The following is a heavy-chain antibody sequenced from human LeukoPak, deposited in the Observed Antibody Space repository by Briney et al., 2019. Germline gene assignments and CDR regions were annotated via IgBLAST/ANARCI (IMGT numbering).Heavy chain of an antibody. CDR3: ARSRCYNCAFDV. J-gene: IGHJ3*01. CDR1: GGSISPYY. D-gene: IGHD2-2*02. Sequence: PSETLSLTCTVSGGSISPYYWSWIRQPAGKGLEWIGRMFTSGNTNYNSSLKSRVTMSVDTSKNQFSPKLISVTAADTAVYCCARSRCYNCAFDVWGQGTMVTVSS. CDR2: MFTSGNT. V-gene: IGHV4-4*07.